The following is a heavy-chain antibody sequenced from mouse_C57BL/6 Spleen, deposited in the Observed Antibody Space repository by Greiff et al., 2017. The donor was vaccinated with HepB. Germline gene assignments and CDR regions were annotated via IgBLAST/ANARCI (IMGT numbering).Heavy chain of an antibody. D-gene: IGHD2-4*01. Sequence: VKLQESGAELVRPGASVKVSCKASGYAFTNYLIEWVKQRPGQGLEWIGVIDPGSGGTNYNEKFEGKATLTADKSSSTAYMQLSSLTSEDSAVYFCARSDYAAPDYWGQGTTLTVSS. CDR3: ARSDYAAPDY. CDR2: IDPGSGGT. V-gene: IGHV1-54*01. J-gene: IGHJ2*01. CDR1: GYAFTNYL.